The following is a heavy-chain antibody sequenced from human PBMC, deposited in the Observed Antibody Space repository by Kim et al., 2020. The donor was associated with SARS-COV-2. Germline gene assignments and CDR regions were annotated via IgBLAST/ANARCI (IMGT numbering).Heavy chain of an antibody. J-gene: IGHJ3*02. CDR3: ARGPPYYYDSRGEDAFDI. Sequence: GGSLRLSCAASGFTFSSYSMNWVRQAPGKGLEWVSYISSSSSTIYYADSVKGRFTISRDNAKNSLYLQMNSLRDEDTAVYYCARGPPYYYDSRGEDAFDIWGQGTMVTVSS. CDR2: ISSSSSTI. D-gene: IGHD3-22*01. CDR1: GFTFSSYS. V-gene: IGHV3-48*02.